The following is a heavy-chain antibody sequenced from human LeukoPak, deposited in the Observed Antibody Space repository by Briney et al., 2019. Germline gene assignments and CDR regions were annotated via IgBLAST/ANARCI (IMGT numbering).Heavy chain of an antibody. D-gene: IGHD1-26*01. CDR1: GFTFSSYS. J-gene: IGHJ4*02. Sequence: GGSLRLSCAASGFTFSSYSMNWVRQTPGKGVEWVSYISNSGSTIYYADSVKGRFTISRDNAKDSLYLQMNSLRAEDTAVYYCARDKSYSDFDYWGQGTLVTVSS. CDR2: ISNSGSTI. CDR3: ARDKSYSDFDY. V-gene: IGHV3-48*01.